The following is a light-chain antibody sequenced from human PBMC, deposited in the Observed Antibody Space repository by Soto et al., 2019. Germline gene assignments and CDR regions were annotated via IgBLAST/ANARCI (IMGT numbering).Light chain of an antibody. J-gene: IGKJ4*01. CDR1: PCISRY. Sequence: IPLTQSPSSLSASVGDRVTITCRASPCISRYLAWYQQKPGRAPKLLIYAASTLYTGVPSRFSGSGYGTDFTLTISSLQPEDFATYYCQQLNSYPLTFGGGTRWISN. CDR2: AAS. CDR3: QQLNSYPLT. V-gene: IGKV1-9*01.